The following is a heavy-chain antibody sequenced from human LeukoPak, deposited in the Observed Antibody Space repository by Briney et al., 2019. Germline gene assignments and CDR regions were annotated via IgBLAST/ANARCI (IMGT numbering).Heavy chain of an antibody. CDR1: GYTFTGYY. V-gene: IGHV1-2*06. D-gene: IGHD1-14*01. CDR2: INPNSGGT. Sequence: GASVKVSCKASGYTFTGYYMHWVRQAPGQGLEWMGRINPNSGGTNYAQKFQGRVTMTRGTSISTAYMELSRLRSDDTAVYYCAVYNWNHLGHWFDPWGQGTLVTVSS. J-gene: IGHJ5*02. CDR3: AVYNWNHLGHWFDP.